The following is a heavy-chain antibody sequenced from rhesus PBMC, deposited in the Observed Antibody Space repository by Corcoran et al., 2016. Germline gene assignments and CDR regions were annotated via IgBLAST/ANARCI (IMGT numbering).Heavy chain of an antibody. J-gene: IGHJ4*01. CDR1: GDSISSYW. Sequence: QVQLQESGPGLVKPSETLSLTCAVSGDSISSYWWSWIRQPPGKGLEWIGGINGNSGRTNDNPSHKSRVKISKDATKNQFSLKLSSVTAADTAVYYCARVLYSNYDYWGQGVLVTVSS. CDR3: ARVLYSNYDY. V-gene: IGHV4-80*01. D-gene: IGHD4-23*01. CDR2: INGNSGRT.